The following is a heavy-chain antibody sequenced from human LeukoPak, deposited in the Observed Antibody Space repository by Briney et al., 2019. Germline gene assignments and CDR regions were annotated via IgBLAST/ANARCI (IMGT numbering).Heavy chain of an antibody. J-gene: IGHJ4*02. CDR3: ARSRCGGECYATGL. CDR1: GFTLSNFW. Sequence: GGSLRLSCAASGFTLSNFWMSWVRQAPRKGLEWVANIKQDGSDKNHMDSVKGRFTISRDNAKNSLYLQMNSLRAEDTAVYYCARSRCGGECYATGLWGQGTLVTVSS. V-gene: IGHV3-7*01. CDR2: IKQDGSDK. D-gene: IGHD2-21*01.